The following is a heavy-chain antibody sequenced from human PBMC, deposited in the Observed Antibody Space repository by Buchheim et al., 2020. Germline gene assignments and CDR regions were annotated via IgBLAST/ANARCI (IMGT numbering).Heavy chain of an antibody. J-gene: IGHJ6*02. CDR3: ARVVGCSGGSCYSYYYYGMDV. Sequence: QVQLQESGPGLVKPSQTLSLTCTVSGGSISSGDYYWSWIRQPPGKGLEWIGYIYYSWSTYYNPSLKSRVTISVDKSKNQFSLKLSSVTAADTAVYYCARVVGCSGGSCYSYYYYGMDVWGQGTT. CDR2: IYYSWST. CDR1: GGSISSGDYY. V-gene: IGHV4-30-4*01. D-gene: IGHD2-15*01.